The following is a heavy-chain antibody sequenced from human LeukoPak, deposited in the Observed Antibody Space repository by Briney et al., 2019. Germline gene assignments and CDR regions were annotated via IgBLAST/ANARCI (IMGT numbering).Heavy chain of an antibody. CDR1: GFTVGNNY. V-gene: IGHV3-53*01. J-gene: IGHJ5*02. D-gene: IGHD6-13*01. CDR3: ARDGAVAASGTWA. Sequence: SGGSLRLSCAASGFTVGNNYMNWVRQAPGKGLEWISLIYSGGRTHYADSVKGRFTISRDNSKNTLYLQMNNVRAEDTAVYYCARDGAVAASGTWAWGQGTLVTVSS. CDR2: IYSGGRT.